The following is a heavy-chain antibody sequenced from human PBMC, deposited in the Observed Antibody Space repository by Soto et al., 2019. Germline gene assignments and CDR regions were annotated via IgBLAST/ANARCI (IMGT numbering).Heavy chain of an antibody. D-gene: IGHD6-13*01. Sequence: SETLSLTCTVSGGSISSYYWSWIRQPPGKGLEWIGYIYYSGITNYNPSLKSRVTISVDTSKNQFSLKLSSVTAADTAVYYCVTSVLSGSSWTSYGMDVWGQGTTVTVSS. V-gene: IGHV4-59*01. J-gene: IGHJ6*02. CDR1: GGSISSYY. CDR3: VTSVLSGSSWTSYGMDV. CDR2: IYYSGIT.